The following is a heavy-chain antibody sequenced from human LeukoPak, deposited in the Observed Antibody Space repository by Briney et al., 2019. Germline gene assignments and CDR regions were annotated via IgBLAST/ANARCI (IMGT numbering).Heavy chain of an antibody. J-gene: IGHJ3*02. CDR3: ARLNPTWSGWYGAFDI. D-gene: IGHD6-19*01. CDR1: GDSISSGDYY. Sequence: SETLSLTCTVSGDSISSGDYYWSWIRQPAGKGLEWIGRISSSGSTNYNPSLKSRVTISVDTSKNQFSLKLSSVTAADTAVYYCARLNPTWSGWYGAFDIWGQGTMVTVSS. V-gene: IGHV4-61*02. CDR2: ISSSGST.